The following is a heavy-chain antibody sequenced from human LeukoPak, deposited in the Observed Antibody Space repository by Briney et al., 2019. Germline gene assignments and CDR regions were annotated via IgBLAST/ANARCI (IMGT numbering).Heavy chain of an antibody. CDR1: GFTFSSYG. V-gene: IGHV3-30*18. Sequence: PGGTLRLSCAASGFTFSSYGMHWVRQAPGKGLEGVAVISYDGSNKYYADSVKGRFTISRDNSKNTLYLQMNSLRAEDTAVYYCAKDGGQWLVRGYFDYWGQGTLVTVSS. D-gene: IGHD6-19*01. CDR3: AKDGGQWLVRGYFDY. CDR2: ISYDGSNK. J-gene: IGHJ4*02.